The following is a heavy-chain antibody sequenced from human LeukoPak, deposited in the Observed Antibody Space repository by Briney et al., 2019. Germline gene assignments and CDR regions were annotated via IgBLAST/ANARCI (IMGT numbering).Heavy chain of an antibody. CDR3: ARDPSGSYYPRVSGALDI. V-gene: IGHV3-21*01. Sequence: GGSLRLSCAASGFTFSSYSMSWVRQAPGKGLEWVSSISSISSYIYYADSVKGRFTISRDNAKNSLYLQMDSLRAEDTAVYYCARDPSGSYYPRVSGALDIWGQGTMVTVSS. J-gene: IGHJ3*02. D-gene: IGHD1-26*01. CDR2: ISSISSYI. CDR1: GFTFSSYS.